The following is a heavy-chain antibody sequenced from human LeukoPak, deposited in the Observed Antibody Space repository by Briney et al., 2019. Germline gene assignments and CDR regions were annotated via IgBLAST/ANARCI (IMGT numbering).Heavy chain of an antibody. CDR1: GFTFSYYA. CDR3: ARVGTITMVRGGLYNWFDP. CDR2: ISYDGSNK. V-gene: IGHV3-30-3*01. D-gene: IGHD3-10*01. J-gene: IGHJ5*02. Sequence: GGSLRLSCAASGFTFSYYAMHWVRQAPGKGLDWVAVISYDGSNKYYADSVKGRFTISRDNSKNTLYLQMNSLRAEDTAVYYCARVGTITMVRGGLYNWFDPWGQGTLVTVSS.